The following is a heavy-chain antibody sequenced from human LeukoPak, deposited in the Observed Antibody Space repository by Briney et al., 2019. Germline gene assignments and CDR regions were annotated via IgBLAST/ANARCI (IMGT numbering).Heavy chain of an antibody. D-gene: IGHD3-22*01. CDR2: IIPIFGTA. CDR3: ARVGTSSGYYGVAFDI. V-gene: IGHV1-69*05. CDR1: GGTFSSYA. J-gene: IGHJ3*02. Sequence: GASVRVSRKPSGGTFSSYAISWVRQAPGQGLEWMGGIIPIFGTANYAQKFQGRVTITTDESTSTAYMELSSLRSEDTAVYYCARVGTSSGYYGVAFDIWGQGTMVTVSS.